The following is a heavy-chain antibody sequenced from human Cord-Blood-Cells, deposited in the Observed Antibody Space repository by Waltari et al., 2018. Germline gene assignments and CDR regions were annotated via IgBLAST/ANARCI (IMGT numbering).Heavy chain of an antibody. J-gene: IGHJ6*02. CDR1: GFTFSRYG. V-gene: IGHV3-21*01. Sequence: EVQLVESGGGLVKPGGSLRLSCAASGFTFSRYGMKWARQAPGKGLEWVSSISSSSSYIYYADSVKGRFTISRDNAKNSLYLQMNSLRAEDTAVYYCARDSSSSWYYYYYGMDVWGQGTTVTVSS. CDR2: ISSSSSYI. CDR3: ARDSSSSWYYYYYGMDV. D-gene: IGHD6-13*01.